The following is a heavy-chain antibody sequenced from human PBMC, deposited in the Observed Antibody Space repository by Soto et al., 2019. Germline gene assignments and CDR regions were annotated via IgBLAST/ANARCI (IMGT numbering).Heavy chain of an antibody. CDR2: ISGSGGSS. D-gene: IGHD3-16*02. Sequence: EEQLLESGGGLVQPGGSLRLSCAASGFTFSSYAMSWVRQAPGMGLEWVSAISGSGGSSSYADSVKGRFTISRDNSKNTLYLQMNSLRGEDTAVYYCVRPTGSYQKFDYWGQGTLVTVSS. CDR1: GFTFSSYA. J-gene: IGHJ4*02. V-gene: IGHV3-23*01. CDR3: VRPTGSYQKFDY.